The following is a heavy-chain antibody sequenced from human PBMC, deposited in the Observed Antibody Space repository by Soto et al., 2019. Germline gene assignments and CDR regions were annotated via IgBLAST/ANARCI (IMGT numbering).Heavy chain of an antibody. D-gene: IGHD3-22*01. V-gene: IGHV3-48*03. J-gene: IGHJ4*02. CDR2: ISSSGSTI. Sequence: GGSLRLACAASGFSFSLYEMNWVRQAPGKGLEWVSYISSSGSTIYYADSVKGRFTISRDNARNSLYLHMNSLRAEDTAVYYCARDPHPDYYDGTGYYYYFDCWGQGTLVTVSS. CDR3: ARDPHPDYYDGTGYYYYFDC. CDR1: GFSFSLYE.